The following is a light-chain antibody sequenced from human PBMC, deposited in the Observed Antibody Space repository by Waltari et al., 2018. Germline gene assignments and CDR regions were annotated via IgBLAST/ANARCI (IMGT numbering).Light chain of an antibody. CDR3: LQAPIT. CDR1: QSLEKTDGNTY. Sequence: DVMLTQSPLFLPVTLGQPASISCRSTQSLEKTDGNTYLDGFLQRPGQYPRRLIYKVSERDSGVPDRFSGSGSGTNFTLKISRVEAEYVGVYYCLQAPITFGPGTRVDIK. V-gene: IGKV2-30*01. J-gene: IGKJ3*01. CDR2: KVS.